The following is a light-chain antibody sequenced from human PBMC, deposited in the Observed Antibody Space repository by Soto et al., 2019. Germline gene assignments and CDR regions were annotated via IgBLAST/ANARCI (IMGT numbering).Light chain of an antibody. V-gene: IGKV3-15*01. CDR1: QSISTE. Sequence: EIVMTQSPATLSVSPGERATLSCRASQSISTELALYQQKPGQPPRLLIYSASTRATGVPARFTGSGSGSEFTLTLSGLQSEDFAVYYCQQGHNWPLTFGQGTRLEI. CDR3: QQGHNWPLT. CDR2: SAS. J-gene: IGKJ2*01.